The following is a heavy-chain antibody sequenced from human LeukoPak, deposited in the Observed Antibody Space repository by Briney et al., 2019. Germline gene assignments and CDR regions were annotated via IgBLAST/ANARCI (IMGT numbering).Heavy chain of an antibody. CDR3: VISRGYFDC. CDR2: INNDGST. D-gene: IGHD3-16*02. CDR1: GFTFSSSW. Sequence: GGSLRLSRAPSGFTFSSSWMHWVDQVPGKGLVLVLCINNDGSTAYADAVKGRFTISRDSAKNTLYLQMNRLRGEDTAVYYCVISRGYFDCWGEGALVTVSS. J-gene: IGHJ4*02. V-gene: IGHV3-74*01.